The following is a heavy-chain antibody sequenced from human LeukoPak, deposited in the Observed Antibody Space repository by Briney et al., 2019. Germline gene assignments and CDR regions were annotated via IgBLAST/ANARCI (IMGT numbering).Heavy chain of an antibody. J-gene: IGHJ4*02. CDR2: MNPNSGNT. Sequence: ASVKVSCKASGYTFTIYYIHWVRQAPGQGLEWMGWMNPNSGNTGYAQKFQGRVTMTRNTSISTAYMELSSLRSEDTAVYYCARGSGIAVAGLDYWGQGTLVTVSS. D-gene: IGHD6-19*01. V-gene: IGHV1-8*01. CDR3: ARGSGIAVAGLDY. CDR1: GYTFTIYY.